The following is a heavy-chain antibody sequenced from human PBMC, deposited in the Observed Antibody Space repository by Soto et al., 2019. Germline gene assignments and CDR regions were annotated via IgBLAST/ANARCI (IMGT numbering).Heavy chain of an antibody. Sequence: EVQLVESGGGLVQPGRSLRLSCTASGFTFGECAMSWFRHAPGKGLEWVGFIRSKAYGGTTEYAASVKGRFTISRDDSKSIAYLQRNSLKTEDTAVYYCTRLALWQQLDEAPYCDYWGQGTLFTASS. CDR1: GFTFGECA. CDR2: IRSKAYGGTT. CDR3: TRLALWQQLDEAPYCDY. J-gene: IGHJ4*02. D-gene: IGHD6-13*01. V-gene: IGHV3-49*03.